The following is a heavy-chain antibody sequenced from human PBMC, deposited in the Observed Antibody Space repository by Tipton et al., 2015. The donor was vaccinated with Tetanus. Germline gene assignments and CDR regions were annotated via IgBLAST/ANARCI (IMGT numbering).Heavy chain of an antibody. V-gene: IGHV1-2*02. Sequence: QSGAEVKKPGASVKVSCKASGYTFTGYYLHWVRQAPGQGLEWMGWINPNSGGTNYAQRFQGRVTMTRDTSISTAYMELSSLRSEDTAAYYCARTSLRYCSGGSCYHHAFDIWGQGTMVPVSS. J-gene: IGHJ3*02. CDR2: INPNSGGT. CDR3: ARTSLRYCSGGSCYHHAFDI. D-gene: IGHD2-15*01. CDR1: GYTFTGYY.